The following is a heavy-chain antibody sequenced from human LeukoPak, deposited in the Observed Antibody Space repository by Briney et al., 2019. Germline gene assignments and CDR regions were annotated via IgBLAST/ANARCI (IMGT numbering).Heavy chain of an antibody. V-gene: IGHV1-69*13. D-gene: IGHD5-18*01. CDR1: GGTFSSYA. Sequence: ASVKVSCKASGGTFSSYAISWVRQAPGQGLEWMGGIIPIFGTANYAQKFQGRVTITADESTSTAYMELSSLRSEDTAVYYCATAGWIQLWFKVRAFDIWGQGTVVTVSS. CDR2: IIPIFGTA. CDR3: ATAGWIQLWFKVRAFDI. J-gene: IGHJ3*02.